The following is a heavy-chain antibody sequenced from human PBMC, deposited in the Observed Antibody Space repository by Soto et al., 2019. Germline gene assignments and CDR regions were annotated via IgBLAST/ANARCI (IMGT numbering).Heavy chain of an antibody. CDR2: ISAYNGNT. Sequence: ASVKVSCKASGYTFTSYGISGVRQAPGRGLEWMGWISAYNGNTNYAQKLQGRVTMTTETSTSTAYMELRSLRADDTAVYYCARELEETYYYDRSGYYPAIGDYLGQGSLITLSS. D-gene: IGHD3-22*01. CDR1: GYTFTSYG. CDR3: ARELEETYYYDRSGYYPAIGDY. J-gene: IGHJ4*02. V-gene: IGHV1-18*01.